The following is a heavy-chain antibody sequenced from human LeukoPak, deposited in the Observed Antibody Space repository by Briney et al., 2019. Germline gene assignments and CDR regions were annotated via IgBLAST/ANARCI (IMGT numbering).Heavy chain of an antibody. CDR2: IYYSGST. CDR3: ASPNYYDSSGYYPIDY. D-gene: IGHD3-22*01. CDR1: GGSISSSSYY. V-gene: IGHV4-39*01. J-gene: IGHJ4*02. Sequence: PSETLSLTCTVSGGSISSSSYYWGWIRPPPGKGLEWIRSIYYSGSTYDNPSLKSRVTISVDTSKNQFSLKLSSVTAADTAVYYCASPNYYDSSGYYPIDYWGQGTLVTVSS.